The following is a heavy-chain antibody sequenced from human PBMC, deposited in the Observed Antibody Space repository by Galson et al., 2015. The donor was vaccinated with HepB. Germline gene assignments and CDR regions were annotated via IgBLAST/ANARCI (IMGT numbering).Heavy chain of an antibody. CDR3: ARGPVEGIAAAGFRYFDY. J-gene: IGHJ4*02. CDR1: GGSISSSNW. CDR2: IYHSGST. Sequence: LSLTCAVSGGSISSSNWWSWVRQPPGKGLEWIGEIYHSGSTNYNPSLKSRVTISVDKSKNQFSLKLSSVTAADTAVYYCARGPVEGIAAAGFRYFDYWGQGTLVTVSS. V-gene: IGHV4-4*02. D-gene: IGHD6-13*01.